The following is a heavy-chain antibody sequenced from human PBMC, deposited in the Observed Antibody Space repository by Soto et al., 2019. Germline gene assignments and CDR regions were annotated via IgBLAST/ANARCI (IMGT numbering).Heavy chain of an antibody. V-gene: IGHV1-2*02. D-gene: IGHD3-10*01. Sequence: QVQLVQSGAEVKKPGASVKVSCKASGYTFTGYYLHWVRQAPGQGLEWMGWINLNSGGTNYAQKSQGRVTMTSDTSSSTAYMDLGRLRSEDTAMYCCASDTKVELSATGFVLYYLGMGVRGQGSTVSVS. J-gene: IGHJ6*02. CDR3: ASDTKVELSATGFVLYYLGMGV. CDR2: INLNSGGT. CDR1: GYTFTGYY.